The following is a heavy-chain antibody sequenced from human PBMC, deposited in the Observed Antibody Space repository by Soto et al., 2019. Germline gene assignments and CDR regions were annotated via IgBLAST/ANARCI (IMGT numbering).Heavy chain of an antibody. V-gene: IGHV3-21*01. D-gene: IGHD3-10*01. CDR2: ISSSSSYI. CDR1: GFTFSSYS. CDR3: ARDPGPAFDI. Sequence: AGGSLRLSCAASGFTFSSYSMNWVRQAPGKGLEWVSSISSSSSYIYYADSVKGRFTISRDNAKNSLYLQMNSLRAEDTAVYYCARDPGPAFDIWGQGTMVTVSS. J-gene: IGHJ3*02.